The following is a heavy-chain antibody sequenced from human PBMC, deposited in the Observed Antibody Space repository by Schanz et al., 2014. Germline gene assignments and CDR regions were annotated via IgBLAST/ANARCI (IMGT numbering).Heavy chain of an antibody. CDR1: GYSFTEYF. CDR3: ARARYTGYDCSGY. J-gene: IGHJ4*02. D-gene: IGHD5-12*01. CDR2: INPNSGET. Sequence: QVQLVQSGPAVTKPGASMKVSCLASGYSFTEYFLHWVRQAPGQGLEWMGWINPNSGETNYEQKFKGRVTLTSDTSISTAFMELSGLTSDDTATYFCARARYTGYDCSGYWGQGTLLIVSS. V-gene: IGHV1-2*02.